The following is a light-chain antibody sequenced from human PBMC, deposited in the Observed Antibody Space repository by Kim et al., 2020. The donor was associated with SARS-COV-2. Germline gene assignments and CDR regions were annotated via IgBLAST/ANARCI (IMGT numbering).Light chain of an antibody. CDR3: QAWDSSTAV. J-gene: IGLJ3*02. V-gene: IGLV3-1*01. Sequence: SYELTQPPSVSVSPGQTASITCSGDKLGDKYACWYQQKPGQSPVLVIYQDSKRPSGIPERFSGSNSGKTATLTISGTQAMDEADYYCQAWDSSTAVFGGGTQLTVL. CDR1: KLGDKY. CDR2: QDS.